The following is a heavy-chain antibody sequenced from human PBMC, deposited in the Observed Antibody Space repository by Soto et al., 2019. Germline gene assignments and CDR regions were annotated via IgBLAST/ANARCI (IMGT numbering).Heavy chain of an antibody. D-gene: IGHD5-12*01. CDR1: GGSFSGYY. J-gene: IGHJ4*02. CDR3: ARVRGGYANFDY. CDR2: INHSGST. Sequence: QVQLQQWGAGLLKPSETLSLTCAVYGGSFSGYYWSWIRQPPGKGLEWIGEINHSGSTNYNPSLKSAVTISVAPSKNQFSLKLSSVTAADTAVYYCARVRGGYANFDYWGQGTLVTVSS. V-gene: IGHV4-34*01.